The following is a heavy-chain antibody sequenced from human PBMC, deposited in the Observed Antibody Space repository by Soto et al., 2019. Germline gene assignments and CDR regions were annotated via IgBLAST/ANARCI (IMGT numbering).Heavy chain of an antibody. V-gene: IGHV3-7*03. D-gene: IGHD2-15*01. CDR3: ARAGAARISKYYYGMDV. Sequence: GGSLRLFCAAAGFSIRHYWLNWVRQAPGKGLEWVANINQDGGEKYFLDSVKGRFTISRDNAKNPLYLQMDSLRAEDTAVYYCARAGAARISKYYYGMDVLGQGTTVTVSS. CDR2: INQDGGEK. CDR1: GFSIRHYW. J-gene: IGHJ6*02.